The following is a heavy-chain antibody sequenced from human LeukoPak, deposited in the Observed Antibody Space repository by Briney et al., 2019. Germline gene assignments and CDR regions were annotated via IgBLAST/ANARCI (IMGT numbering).Heavy chain of an antibody. J-gene: IGHJ6*02. CDR3: ARGSEAAAADV. Sequence: PSETLSLTCTVSGASVSSGSYYWGWIRQPPGKGLEWIGYIYHSGSTYYNPSLKSRVTISVDRSKNQFSLKLSSVTAADTAVYYCARGSEAAAADVWGQGTTVTVSS. CDR2: IYHSGST. V-gene: IGHV4-30-2*01. CDR1: GASVSSGSYY. D-gene: IGHD2-15*01.